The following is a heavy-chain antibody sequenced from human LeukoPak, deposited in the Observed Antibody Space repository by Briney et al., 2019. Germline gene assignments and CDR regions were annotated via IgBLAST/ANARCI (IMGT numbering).Heavy chain of an antibody. CDR2: ISYDGSNK. CDR1: GFTFSSYA. D-gene: IGHD3-10*01. J-gene: IGHJ4*02. Sequence: GGSLRLSCAASGFTFSSYAMHWVRQAPGKGLEWVAVISYDGSNKYYADSVKGRFTISRDNSKNTLYLQMNSLGAEDTAVYYCARGFLPDYWGQGTLVTVSS. CDR3: ARGFLPDY. V-gene: IGHV3-30*04.